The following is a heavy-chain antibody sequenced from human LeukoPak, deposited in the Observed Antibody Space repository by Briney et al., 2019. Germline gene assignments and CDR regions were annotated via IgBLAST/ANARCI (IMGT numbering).Heavy chain of an antibody. CDR1: GFTFSNFW. J-gene: IGHJ4*02. CDR2: IKQDGSEK. V-gene: IGHV3-7*01. Sequence: GGSLRLSCAASGFTFSNFWMNWVRQAPGKGLEWVANIKQDGSEKYYVDSVKGRFTISRDNARNSLYLQMNSLRAEDTAVYYCARDRDCSGGSCYLDYWGQGTLVTVSS. D-gene: IGHD2-15*01. CDR3: ARDRDCSGGSCYLDY.